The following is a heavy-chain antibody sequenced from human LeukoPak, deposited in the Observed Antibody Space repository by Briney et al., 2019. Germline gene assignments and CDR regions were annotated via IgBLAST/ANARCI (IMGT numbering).Heavy chain of an antibody. D-gene: IGHD1-26*01. CDR3: ARDQHSRYSGSYYGSATWRSGIDY. Sequence: SETLSLTCAVYGGSFSGYYRSWIRQPPGKGLEWIGEINHSGSTNYNPSLKSRVTISVDTSKNQFSLKLSSVTAADTAVYYCARDQHSRYSGSYYGSATWRSGIDYWGQGTLVTVSS. CDR2: INHSGST. CDR1: GGSFSGYY. V-gene: IGHV4-34*01. J-gene: IGHJ4*02.